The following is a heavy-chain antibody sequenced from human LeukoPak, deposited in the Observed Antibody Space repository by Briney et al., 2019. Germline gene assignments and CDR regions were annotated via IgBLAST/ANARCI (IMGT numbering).Heavy chain of an antibody. CDR3: AKYREILLWFGELLSDIDY. CDR1: GFTFGTYW. V-gene: IGHV3-23*01. D-gene: IGHD3-10*01. CDR2: ISGSGGST. Sequence: GGSLRLSCAASGFTFGTYWMTWVRQAPGKGLEWVSAISGSGGSTYYADSVKGRFTISRDNSKNTLYLQMNSLRAEDTAVYYCAKYREILLWFGELLSDIDYWGQGTLVTVSS. J-gene: IGHJ4*02.